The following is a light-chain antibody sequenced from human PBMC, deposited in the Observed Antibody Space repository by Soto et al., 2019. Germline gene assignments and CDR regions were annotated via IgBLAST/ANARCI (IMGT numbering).Light chain of an antibody. V-gene: IGLV2-14*01. CDR2: DVS. CDR3: SSYTSSSTYV. J-gene: IGLJ1*01. Sequence: SLLTQPASVSGSPGQSITISCTGTSSDVGGYNYVSWYQQHPGKAPKLMIYDVSNRPSGVSNRFSGSKSGNTASLTISGLQAEDEADYYCSSYTSSSTYVFGTGTKVTV. CDR1: SSDVGGYNY.